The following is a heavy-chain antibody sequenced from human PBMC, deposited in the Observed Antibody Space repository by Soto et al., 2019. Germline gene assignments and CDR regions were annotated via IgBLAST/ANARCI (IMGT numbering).Heavy chain of an antibody. V-gene: IGHV4-59*01. D-gene: IGHD3-3*01. CDR2: IYYSGST. CDR3: ARFGTFGVVPY. CDR1: GGSISSYY. J-gene: IGHJ4*02. Sequence: SETLSLTCTVSGGSISSYYWSWIRQPPGKGLEWIGYIYYSGSTNYNPSLKSRVTISVDTSKNQFSLKLSSVTAADTAVYYCARFGTFGVVPYWGQGTRVTVAS.